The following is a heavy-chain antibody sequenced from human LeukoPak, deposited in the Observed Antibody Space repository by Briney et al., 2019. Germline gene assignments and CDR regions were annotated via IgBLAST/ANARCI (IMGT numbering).Heavy chain of an antibody. J-gene: IGHJ4*02. Sequence: GGSLRLSCAASGFTFSSHWMSWVRQAPGKGLEWVANIKQDGSEKYYVDSVKGRFTISRDNAKNSLYLQMNSLRAEDTAVYYCARGEWLRSHYFDFWGQGTLVTVSS. CDR1: GFTFSSHW. CDR3: ARGEWLRSHYFDF. D-gene: IGHD5-12*01. V-gene: IGHV3-7*01. CDR2: IKQDGSEK.